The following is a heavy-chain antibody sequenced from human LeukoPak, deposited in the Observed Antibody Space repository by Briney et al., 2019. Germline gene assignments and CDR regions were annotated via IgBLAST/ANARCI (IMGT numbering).Heavy chain of an antibody. D-gene: IGHD6-6*01. CDR3: GRVGGRSKAAKGDAFDI. J-gene: IGHJ3*02. CDR2: ISSGSTYM. Sequence: GGSLRLSCAASGFTFSSYSMNWVRQAPGKGLEWVSSISSGSTYMYYADSVKGRFTISRDDAQNSVFLQMNSLRAEDTAVYYCGRVGGRSKAAKGDAFDIWGQGTMVVVSS. CDR1: GFTFSSYS. V-gene: IGHV3-21*06.